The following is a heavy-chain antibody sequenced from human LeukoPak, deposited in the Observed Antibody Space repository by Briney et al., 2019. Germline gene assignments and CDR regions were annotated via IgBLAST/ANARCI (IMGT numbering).Heavy chain of an antibody. Sequence: SVKVSRKASADTFSNYPISWVRQAPGRGLEWMGGIIPIFNTTNYAQKFQGRVTITADKSTNSAYMELSSLRSEDTAVYYCAREAGTTFRTTTFDSWGQGTRVTVSS. CDR1: ADTFSNYP. V-gene: IGHV1-69*06. D-gene: IGHD1-1*01. CDR3: AREAGTTFRTTTFDS. J-gene: IGHJ4*02. CDR2: IIPIFNTT.